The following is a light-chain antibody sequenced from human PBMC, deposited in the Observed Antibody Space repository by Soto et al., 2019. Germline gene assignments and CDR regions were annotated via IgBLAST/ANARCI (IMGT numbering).Light chain of an antibody. CDR2: DAS. V-gene: IGKV3-20*01. CDR3: QQYGGSPRT. CDR1: QSVSSSS. J-gene: IGKJ1*01. Sequence: EIVLTQSPGTLSLSPGERATLSCRASQSVSSSSLAWYQQKRGQAPRLLIHDASSRATGIPDRFSGSGSGTDFTLTISRQEPEDFAVYYCQQYGGSPRTFGQGTKGEVK.